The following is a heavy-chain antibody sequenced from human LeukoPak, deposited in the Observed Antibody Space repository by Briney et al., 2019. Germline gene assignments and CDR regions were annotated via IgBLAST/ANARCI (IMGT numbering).Heavy chain of an antibody. CDR1: GHTFTSYD. J-gene: IGHJ4*02. Sequence: WASVTVSCKASGHTFTSYDINWVRQATGQGFEWMGWMNPNSGNTGYAQKFQGRVTMTRNTSISTAYMELSSLRSEDTAVYYCARGVSVAAAGTRDYWGQGTLVTVSS. CDR2: MNPNSGNT. CDR3: ARGVSVAAAGTRDY. D-gene: IGHD6-13*01. V-gene: IGHV1-8*01.